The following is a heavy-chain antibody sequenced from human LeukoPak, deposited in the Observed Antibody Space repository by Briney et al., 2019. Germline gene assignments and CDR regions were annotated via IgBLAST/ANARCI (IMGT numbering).Heavy chain of an antibody. CDR1: GFTFSSYW. CDR3: ARDPYDFWGGYSGYYYYGMDV. CDR2: IKQDGSEK. J-gene: IGHJ6*02. V-gene: IGHV3-7*01. Sequence: GGSLRLSCAASGFTFSSYWMSWVRQAPGKGLEWVANIKQDGSEKYYVDSVKGRFTISRDNAKNSLYLQMNSLRAEDTAVYYCARDPYDFWGGYSGYYYYGMDVWGQGTTVTVSS. D-gene: IGHD3-3*01.